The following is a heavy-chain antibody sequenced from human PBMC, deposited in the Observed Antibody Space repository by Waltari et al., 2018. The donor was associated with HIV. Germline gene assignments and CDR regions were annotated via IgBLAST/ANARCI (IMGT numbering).Heavy chain of an antibody. CDR3: ARGRAVVVYAIYFYDY. D-gene: IGHD2-8*02. V-gene: IGHV4-34*01. J-gene: IGHJ4*02. CDR1: GGSFSGYY. Sequence: QVQLQQWGAGLLKPSETLSLTCAVYGGSFSGYYWSWIRQPPGKGLEWIGEINHSGSTNYNPSLKSRVTISVDTSKNQFSLKLSSVTAADTAVYYCARGRAVVVYAIYFYDYWGQGTLVTVSS. CDR2: INHSGST.